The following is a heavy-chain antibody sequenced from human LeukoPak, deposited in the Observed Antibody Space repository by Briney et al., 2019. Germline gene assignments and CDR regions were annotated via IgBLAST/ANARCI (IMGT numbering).Heavy chain of an antibody. CDR2: IYHSGST. CDR3: ARESRGSGSYQYYFDY. Sequence: KASGTLSLTCAVSGGSISSSNWWRWVRQPPGKGLEWIGEIYHSGSTNYNPSLKSRVTISVDKSKNQFSLKLSSVTAADTAVYYCARESRGSGSYQYYFDYWGQGTLVTVSS. D-gene: IGHD3-10*01. CDR1: GGSISSSNW. J-gene: IGHJ4*02. V-gene: IGHV4-4*02.